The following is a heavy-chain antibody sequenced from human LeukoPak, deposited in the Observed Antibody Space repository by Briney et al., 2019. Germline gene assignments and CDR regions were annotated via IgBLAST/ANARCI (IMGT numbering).Heavy chain of an antibody. V-gene: IGHV3-21*01. J-gene: IGHJ3*02. CDR2: ISSGSKYK. Sequence: GVSLRLSGAASGFTFSSYTMNWVRQAPGKGREWVLSISSGSKYKYYTDSMKGRFTISRDNAKNSLYLQMNSLGAEDTAVYYCARGYWGFDIWGQGTMVTVS. CDR1: GFTFSSYT. CDR3: ARGYWGFDI. D-gene: IGHD5-18*01.